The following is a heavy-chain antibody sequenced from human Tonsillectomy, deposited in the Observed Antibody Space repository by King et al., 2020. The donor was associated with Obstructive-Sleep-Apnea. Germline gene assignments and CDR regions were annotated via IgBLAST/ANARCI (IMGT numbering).Heavy chain of an antibody. CDR2: ISSSSSYI. CDR1: GFTFSSYS. D-gene: IGHD3-3*01. J-gene: IGHJ4*02. Sequence: VQLVESGGGLVKPGGSLRLSCAASGFTFSSYSMNWVRQAPGKGLEWGSSISSSSSYIYYEDSVKGRFTISRANAKNSLYLQMNSLRAEDTAVDYCARDYYDFWSGYFGSPHYWGQGTLVTVSS. CDR3: ARDYYDFWSGYFGSPHY. V-gene: IGHV3-21*01.